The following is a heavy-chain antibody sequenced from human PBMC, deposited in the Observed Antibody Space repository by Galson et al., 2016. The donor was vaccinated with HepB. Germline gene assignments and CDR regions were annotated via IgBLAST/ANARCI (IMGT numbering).Heavy chain of an antibody. J-gene: IGHJ5*02. V-gene: IGHV4-59*01. CDR3: ARVQRGGGWYEGFDP. CDR2: IYYSGGT. CDR1: GGSMRNFY. Sequence: SETLSLTCTVSGGSMRNFYWSWIRQPPGKGLEWIGYIYYSGGTNYNHSLKSRVTISVDTSKNQFSLKLSSVTAADTAVYYCARVQRGGGWYEGFDPWGEGTLVTVAS. D-gene: IGHD6-19*01.